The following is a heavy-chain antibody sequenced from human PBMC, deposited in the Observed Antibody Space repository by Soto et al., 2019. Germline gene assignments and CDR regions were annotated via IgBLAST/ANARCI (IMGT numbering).Heavy chain of an antibody. D-gene: IGHD2-15*01. CDR1: GWSFTSYL. CDR3: ARLVFVTGSTYYGMDV. J-gene: IGHJ6*02. V-gene: IGHV5-51*01. CDR2: IYPGDSDT. Sequence: XESLNLYWKGSGWSFTSYLIGLVLQMPGKGLEWMGIIYPGDSDTRYSPSFQGQVTISADKSISTAYLQWSSLKASDTAMYYCARLVFVTGSTYYGMDVWGQGTTVTVSS.